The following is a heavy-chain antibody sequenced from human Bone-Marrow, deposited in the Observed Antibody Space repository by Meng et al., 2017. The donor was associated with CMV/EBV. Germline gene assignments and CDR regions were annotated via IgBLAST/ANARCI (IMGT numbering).Heavy chain of an antibody. CDR3: AREWELLVNWFDP. J-gene: IGHJ5*02. Sequence: SETLSLTCTVSGGSITSRSHYWGWIRQPPGKGLEWIGSIYYSGSTYYNPSLKSRVTISVDTSKNQFSLKLSSVTAADTAVYYCAREWELLVNWFDPWGQGTLVTGSS. CDR2: IYYSGST. CDR1: GGSITSRSHY. V-gene: IGHV4-39*07. D-gene: IGHD1-26*01.